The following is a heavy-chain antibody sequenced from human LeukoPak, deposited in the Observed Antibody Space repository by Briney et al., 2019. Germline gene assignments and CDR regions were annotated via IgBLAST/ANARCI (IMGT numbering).Heavy chain of an antibody. CDR2: IYPGDSDT. D-gene: IGHD4-23*01. J-gene: IGHJ5*02. CDR1: GYSFTKYW. Sequence: RGESLKISCKGSGYSFTKYWIGWVRQMPGKGLEWMGIIYPGDSDTRYSPSFQGQVTISVDESISTAYLQWSSLKASDTAVYYCARQTHNNWFDPWGQGTLVTVSS. V-gene: IGHV5-51*01. CDR3: ARQTHNNWFDP.